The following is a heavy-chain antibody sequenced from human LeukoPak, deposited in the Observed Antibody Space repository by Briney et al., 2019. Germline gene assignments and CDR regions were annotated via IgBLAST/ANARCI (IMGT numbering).Heavy chain of an antibody. CDR2: FDPEDGET. CDR3: ALLHCSSTSCHQTNGY. D-gene: IGHD2-2*01. CDR1: GYTLTELS. V-gene: IGHV1-24*01. J-gene: IGHJ4*02. Sequence: GASVKVSCKVSGYTLTELSMHWVRQAPGKGLKWMGGFDPEDGETIYAQKFQGRVTMTEDTSTETAYIELSSLRSEHTAVFYCALLHCSSTSCHQTNGYWGQGTLVTVSS.